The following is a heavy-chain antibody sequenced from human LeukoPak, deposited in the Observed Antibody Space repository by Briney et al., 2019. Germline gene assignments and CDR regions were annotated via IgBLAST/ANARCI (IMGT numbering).Heavy chain of an antibody. J-gene: IGHJ4*02. V-gene: IGHV3-23*01. CDR1: GFTFSSYA. CDR3: AKDSILGGLSFDSDY. D-gene: IGHD3-16*02. Sequence: GGSLRLSCAASGFTFSSYAMSWVRQAPGKGLEWVSAISGSGGSTYYADSVKGRFTISRDNSKNTLYLQMNSLRAEDTAVYYCAKDSILGGLSFDSDYWGQGTLVTVSS. CDR2: ISGSGGST.